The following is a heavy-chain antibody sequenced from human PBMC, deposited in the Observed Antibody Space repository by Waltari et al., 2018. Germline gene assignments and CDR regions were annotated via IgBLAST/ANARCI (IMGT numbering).Heavy chain of an antibody. CDR3: AKDITALYAFDI. Sequence: EVQLVESGGGLVQPGRSLRLSCAASGFTFDDYAMHWVRQAPGKGLEWVSGISLNSGSIGYADSVKGRFTISRDNAKNSLYLQMNSLRAEDMALYYCAKDITALYAFDIWGQGTMVIVSS. J-gene: IGHJ3*02. V-gene: IGHV3-9*03. CDR2: ISLNSGSI. CDR1: GFTFDDYA.